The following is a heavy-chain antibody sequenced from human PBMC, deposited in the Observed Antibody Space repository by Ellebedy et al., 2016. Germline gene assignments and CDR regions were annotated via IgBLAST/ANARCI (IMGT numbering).Heavy chain of an antibody. Sequence: GSLRLSCTVSGASISSYPWSLIRQPPGKGLEWIGYISYIGATTYNPSLRSRVTISLDTSKNQFSLKLSSVTAADTAVYYCARFLPRGYNYGDFDNWGQGTLVTVSS. CDR2: ISYIGAT. D-gene: IGHD5-18*01. CDR1: GASISSYP. CDR3: ARFLPRGYNYGDFDN. V-gene: IGHV4-59*01. J-gene: IGHJ4*02.